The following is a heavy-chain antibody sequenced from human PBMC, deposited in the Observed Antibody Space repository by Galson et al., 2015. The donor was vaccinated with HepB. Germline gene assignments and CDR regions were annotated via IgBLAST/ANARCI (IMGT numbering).Heavy chain of an antibody. V-gene: IGHV1-18*04. J-gene: IGHJ2*01. Sequence: SVKVSCKASGYTFTNYPINWVRQAPGQGLEWVGWISTYNNYAQYAQKFQGRVTMTTDTYTYTAYLELRSLKSDDTAVYYCSRGTTVTTNWYFDLWGRGTLVTVSS. CDR2: ISTYNNYA. CDR1: GYTFTNYP. CDR3: SRGTTVTTNWYFDL. D-gene: IGHD4-17*01.